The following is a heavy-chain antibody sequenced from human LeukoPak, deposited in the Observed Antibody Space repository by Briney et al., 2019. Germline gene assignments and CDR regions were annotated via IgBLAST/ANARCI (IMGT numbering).Heavy chain of an antibody. CDR2: INPSGGST. J-gene: IGHJ4*02. V-gene: IGHV1-46*01. Sequence: PGASVKVSCKASGYTFTSYYMHWVRQAPGQGLEWMGIINPSGGSTSYAQKFQGRVTMTRDTSTSTVYMELSSLRSEDTAVYYCARVGRVYGSGSYSPYRGQGTLVTVSS. D-gene: IGHD3-10*01. CDR1: GYTFTSYY. CDR3: ARVGRVYGSGSYSPY.